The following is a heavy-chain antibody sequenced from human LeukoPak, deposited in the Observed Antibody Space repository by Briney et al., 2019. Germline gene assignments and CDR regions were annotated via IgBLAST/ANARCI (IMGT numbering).Heavy chain of an antibody. Sequence: PSETLSLTCTVSGGSISSYYWSWIRQPPGKGLEWIGYIYYSGSTNYNPSLKSRVTISVDTSKNQFSLKLSSVTAADTAVYYCARHLARPPYSIAAAGIDYWGQGTLVTVSS. D-gene: IGHD6-13*01. CDR1: GGSISSYY. J-gene: IGHJ4*02. CDR2: IYYSGST. CDR3: ARHLARPPYSIAAAGIDY. V-gene: IGHV4-59*08.